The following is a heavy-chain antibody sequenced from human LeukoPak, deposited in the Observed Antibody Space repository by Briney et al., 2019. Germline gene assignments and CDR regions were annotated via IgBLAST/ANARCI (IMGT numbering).Heavy chain of an antibody. CDR2: IFGSGGST. Sequence: GGSLRPSCAASGFTFSSYAMYWVRQAPGKGLEWVSGIFGSGGSTHYADSVKGRFTISRDNSKNTVYLQMNSLRAEDTAVYYCAKTTTGYSSGRYPGWPVDYWGQGTLVTVSS. D-gene: IGHD6-19*01. CDR3: AKTTTGYSSGRYPGWPVDY. V-gene: IGHV3-23*01. CDR1: GFTFSSYA. J-gene: IGHJ4*02.